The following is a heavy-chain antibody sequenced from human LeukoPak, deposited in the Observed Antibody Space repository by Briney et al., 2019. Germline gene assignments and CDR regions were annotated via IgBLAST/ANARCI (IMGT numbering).Heavy chain of an antibody. CDR3: ARRGTTVVTLDY. J-gene: IGHJ4*02. CDR1: GYSYTSYW. Sequence: GASLKISCKGSGYSYTSYWIGWVRPLPGKGLEWMGIIYPGDSDTRYSPSFQGQVTISADKSISTAYLQWSSLKASDTAMYYCARRGTTVVTLDYWGQGTLVTVSS. CDR2: IYPGDSDT. D-gene: IGHD4-23*01. V-gene: IGHV5-51*01.